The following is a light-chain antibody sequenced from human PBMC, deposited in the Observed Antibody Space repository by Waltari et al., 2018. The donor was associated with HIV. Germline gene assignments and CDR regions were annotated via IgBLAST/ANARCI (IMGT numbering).Light chain of an antibody. J-gene: IGLJ2*01. CDR2: EVT. CDR1: TSDVGAYNY. Sequence: QSALTQPASVSGSPGQSITISCTGTTSDVGAYNYVPWYQQHPGKAPKLLIYEVTNRPPGISNRFSGSKSGNTASMTISGLQPEDEADYYCSSYTITTAIVFGGGTKLTVL. V-gene: IGLV2-14*01. CDR3: SSYTITTAIV.